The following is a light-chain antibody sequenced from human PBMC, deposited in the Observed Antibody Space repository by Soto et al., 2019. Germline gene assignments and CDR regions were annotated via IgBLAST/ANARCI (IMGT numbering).Light chain of an antibody. CDR1: QSVSSSY. CDR3: QQYGSSRLT. J-gene: IGKJ4*01. V-gene: IGKV3-20*01. Sequence: IVLTQSPGTLSLSPGERATLSCRASQSVSSSYLAWYQQKPGQAPRLLIYGASSRATGIPDRLSGSGYGKDFTLTISRLEPEDFAVYYCQQYGSSRLTFGGGTQVDIK. CDR2: GAS.